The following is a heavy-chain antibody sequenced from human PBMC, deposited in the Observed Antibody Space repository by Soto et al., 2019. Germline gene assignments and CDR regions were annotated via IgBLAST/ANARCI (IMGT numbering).Heavy chain of an antibody. CDR1: GGSFSDYY. D-gene: IGHD6-13*01. V-gene: IGHV4-34*01. CDR2: INHSGST. Sequence: SETLSLTCAVYGGSFSDYYWTWIRQPPGKGLEWIGEINHSGSTNYNPSLKSRVTISVDTSKNQFSLKLSSVTAADTAVYYCARLGPRYSSSWNYFDYWGQGTLVTVSS. J-gene: IGHJ4*02. CDR3: ARLGPRYSSSWNYFDY.